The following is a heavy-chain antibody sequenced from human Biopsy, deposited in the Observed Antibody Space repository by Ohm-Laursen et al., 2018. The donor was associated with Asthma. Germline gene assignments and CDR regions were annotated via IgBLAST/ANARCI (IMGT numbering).Heavy chain of an antibody. CDR1: GFTFMGYH. V-gene: IGHV1/OR15-3*02. J-gene: IGHJ4*02. Sequence: ASVKVSCNASGFTFMGYHIFWMRQAPGQGLEWMGRVNAGNGNTKYSQKFQGRVTITRDTSASTAYMDLGSLRSDDTAIYFCARARETTNYGDSDFDIWGQGTLITVSS. CDR2: VNAGNGNT. CDR3: ARARETTNYGDSDFDI. D-gene: IGHD2-8*01.